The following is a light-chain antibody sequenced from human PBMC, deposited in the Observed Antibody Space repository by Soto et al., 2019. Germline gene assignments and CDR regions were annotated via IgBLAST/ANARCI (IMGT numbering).Light chain of an antibody. J-gene: IGKJ2*01. Sequence: DIQMTQFPSSLSASVGDRVTITCRASQNIINFLNWYQQKPGKAPNLLIYGASSLQSGDPSRFSGSGSGTDFTLTIANLQPEDFATYFCQQSYSTPYTFGQATELEI. V-gene: IGKV1-39*01. CDR2: GAS. CDR1: QNIINF. CDR3: QQSYSTPYT.